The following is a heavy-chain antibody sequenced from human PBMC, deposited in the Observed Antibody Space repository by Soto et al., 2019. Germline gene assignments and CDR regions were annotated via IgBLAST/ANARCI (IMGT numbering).Heavy chain of an antibody. J-gene: IGHJ4*02. D-gene: IGHD6-19*01. CDR2: IHYSGSS. CDR1: SCSLSRYY. Sequence: PSEPMSVTCTVSSCSLSRYYLSCVLPPPGKGLEWIGYIHYSGSSIYNPSLKSRVTIAVDTSKNQFSLKLSSVTAADTAVYYCARVGGSGRYNFDNWGQGNLVTVS. V-gene: IGHV4-59*01. CDR3: ARVGGSGRYNFDN.